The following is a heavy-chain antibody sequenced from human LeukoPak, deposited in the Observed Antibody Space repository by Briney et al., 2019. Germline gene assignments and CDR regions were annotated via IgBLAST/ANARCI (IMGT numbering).Heavy chain of an antibody. CDR2: INWNGGST. V-gene: IGHV3-20*04. CDR3: ARDFSIGGRCYDSSGHLPSY. J-gene: IGHJ4*02. CDR1: GFTFDDYG. Sequence: AGGSLRLSCAASGFTFDDYGMSWVRQAPGKGLEWVSGINWNGGSTGYADSVKGRFTISRDNAKNSLYLQMNSLRAEDTALYYCARDFSIGGRCYDSSGHLPSYWGQGTLVTVSS. D-gene: IGHD3-22*01.